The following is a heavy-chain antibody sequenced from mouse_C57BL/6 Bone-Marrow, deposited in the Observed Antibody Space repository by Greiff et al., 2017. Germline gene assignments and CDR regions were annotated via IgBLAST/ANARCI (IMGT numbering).Heavy chain of an antibody. CDR2: IDPEDGET. D-gene: IGHD1-1*01. CDR1: GFNIKDYY. CDR3: ARLIYSGSSYVAWFAY. J-gene: IGHJ3*01. Sequence: EVMLVESGAELVKPGASVKLSCTASGFNIKDYYMHWVKQRTEQGLEWIGRIDPEDGETKYAPKFQGKATITADTSSNTAYLQLSSLTSEDTAVYYCARLIYSGSSYVAWFAYCGAETLLSVSA. V-gene: IGHV14-2*01.